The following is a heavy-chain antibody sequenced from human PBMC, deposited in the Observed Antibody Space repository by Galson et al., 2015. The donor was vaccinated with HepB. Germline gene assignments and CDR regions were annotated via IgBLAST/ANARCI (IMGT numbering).Heavy chain of an antibody. J-gene: IGHJ3*02. Sequence: SVKLSCKASGGTISSYAISWVRQAPGQGLEWMGGIIPILGIANYAQKFQGRVTITADKSTSTAYMELSSLRSEDTAVYYCARAKVVIAAAGTGAFDIWGQGTMVTVSS. CDR1: GGTISSYA. CDR2: IIPILGIA. D-gene: IGHD6-13*01. V-gene: IGHV1-69*10. CDR3: ARAKVVIAAAGTGAFDI.